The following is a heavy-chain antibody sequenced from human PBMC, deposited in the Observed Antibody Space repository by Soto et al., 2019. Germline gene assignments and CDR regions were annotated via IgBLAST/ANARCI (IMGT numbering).Heavy chain of an antibody. J-gene: IGHJ4*02. V-gene: IGHV4-39*01. CDR3: ARQTYGVSDY. CDR1: GGSISSSSYY. D-gene: IGHD3-3*01. CDR2: IYYSGST. Sequence: QLQLQESGPGLVKPSETLSLTCTVSGGSISSSSYYWGWIRQPPGKGLEWIGSIYYSGSTYYNPSLKSRVTISVDPSKNQFALKLSSVTAADTAVYYCARQTYGVSDYWGQGTLVTVSS.